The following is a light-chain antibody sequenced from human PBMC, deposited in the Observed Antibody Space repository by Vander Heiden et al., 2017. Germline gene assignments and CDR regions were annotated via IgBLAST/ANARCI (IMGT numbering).Light chain of an antibody. CDR2: AAS. J-gene: IGKJ4*01. CDR3: QHFKSYPLT. CDR1: QGVSSY. V-gene: IGKV1-9*01. Sequence: DIQLTQSPSFLSASVGDRVTIACRASQGVSSYLAWYQQKPGEAPKLLIYAASTLQSGVPSRFSGSGSETEFTLTISSLQPEDFATYYCQHFKSYPLTFGGGTKVEIK.